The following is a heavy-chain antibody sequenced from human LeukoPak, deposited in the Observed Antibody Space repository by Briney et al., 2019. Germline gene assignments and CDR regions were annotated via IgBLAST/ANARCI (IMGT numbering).Heavy chain of an antibody. CDR1: GFTFGDYP. Sequence: GGSLRLSCTASGFTFGDYPMIWFRRAPGKGLEWVGFIRSTPYGGTTEYAASVKGRFTISRDDSNSIAYLRMNNLKTEDTAVYYCTRDRPALWNWFDPWGQGTLVTVSS. V-gene: IGHV3-49*03. J-gene: IGHJ5*02. D-gene: IGHD2-21*01. CDR3: TRDRPALWNWFDP. CDR2: IRSTPYGGTT.